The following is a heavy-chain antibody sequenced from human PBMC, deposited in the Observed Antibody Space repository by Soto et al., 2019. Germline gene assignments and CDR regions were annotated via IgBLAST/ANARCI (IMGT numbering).Heavy chain of an antibody. D-gene: IGHD6-13*01. CDR1: GFTFSSYG. CDR2: ISYDGRNK. V-gene: IGHV3-30*18. Sequence: QVQLVESGGGVVQPGRSLRLSCAASGFTFSSYGMHWVRQAPGKGLEWVAVISYDGRNKYYADSVKGRFTISRDNSRNTLYLQMNSLGAEATDVYYCAQDYSNRRRYFDLWGRGTLVTVSS. J-gene: IGHJ2*01. CDR3: AQDYSNRRRYFDL.